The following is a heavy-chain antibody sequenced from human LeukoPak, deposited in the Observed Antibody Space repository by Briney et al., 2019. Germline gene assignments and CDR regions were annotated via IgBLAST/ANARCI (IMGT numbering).Heavy chain of an antibody. CDR2: INPSGGST. J-gene: IGHJ3*02. CDR1: GYTFTSYY. V-gene: IGHV1-46*01. Sequence: GASVKVSCKASGYTFTSYYMHWVRQAPGQGLEWMGIINPSGGSTSYAQKFQGRVTMTRDTSISTAYMELSRLRSDDTAVYYCARFSSTDWNDDHAFDIWGQGTMVTVSS. D-gene: IGHD1-1*01. CDR3: ARFSSTDWNDDHAFDI.